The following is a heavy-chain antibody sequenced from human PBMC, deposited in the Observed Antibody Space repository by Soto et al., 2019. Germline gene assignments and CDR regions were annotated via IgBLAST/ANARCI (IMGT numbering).Heavy chain of an antibody. J-gene: IGHJ4*02. CDR3: AKDHGSGWRFDY. V-gene: IGHV3-23*01. CDR2: ISGGGGST. Sequence: GGSLRLSCAASGFTFSCYDMTWVRQAPGRGLEWVSAISGGGGSTYYADSVRGRFTISRDNSKNTLYLQMNSLTAEDTAVYFCAKDHGSGWRFDYWGQGTLVTVSS. D-gene: IGHD6-19*01. CDR1: GFTFSCYD.